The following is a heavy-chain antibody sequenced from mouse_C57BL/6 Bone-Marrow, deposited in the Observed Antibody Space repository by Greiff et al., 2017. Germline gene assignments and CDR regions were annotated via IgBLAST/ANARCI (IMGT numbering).Heavy chain of an antibody. CDR2: IDPEIGDT. CDR1: GFNIKDDY. D-gene: IGHD2-3*01. V-gene: IGHV14-4*01. Sequence: DVKLQESGAELVRPGASVKLSCTASGFNIKDDYIHWVKQRPEQGLEWIGWIDPEIGDTEYASKFQGTATITSDTSSNTAYLQLSSLTSEDTAVYYCSSFDGNYFDFWGQGTPLTGAS. J-gene: IGHJ2*01. CDR3: SSFDGNYFDF.